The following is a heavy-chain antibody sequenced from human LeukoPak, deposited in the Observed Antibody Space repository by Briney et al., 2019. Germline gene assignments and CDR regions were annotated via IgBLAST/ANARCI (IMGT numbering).Heavy chain of an antibody. D-gene: IGHD2-21*01. Sequence: ASVKVSCKASGYTFTSYGISWVRQAPGQWLEWMGWISAYNGNTNYAQKLQGRVTMTTDTSTSTAYMELRSLRSDDTAVYYCASLPVGYCGGDCYSFDYWGQGTLVTVSS. CDR1: GYTFTSYG. CDR2: ISAYNGNT. CDR3: ASLPVGYCGGDCYSFDY. J-gene: IGHJ4*02. V-gene: IGHV1-18*01.